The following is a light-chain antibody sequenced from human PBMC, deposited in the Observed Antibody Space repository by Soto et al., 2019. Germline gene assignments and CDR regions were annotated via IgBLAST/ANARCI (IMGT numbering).Light chain of an antibody. CDR2: DAS. V-gene: IGKV1-5*01. J-gene: IGKJ2*01. Sequence: DIQMTQSPSTLSASVGDRVTITCRASQNIDKWLAWHQQRPGKAPKLLIYDASSLEIGVPSRFSASGSGTEFTLTISSLQPDDFATYYCQVRTDWPPFKYTFGQGTKLEVK. CDR3: QVRTDWPPFKYT. CDR1: QNIDKW.